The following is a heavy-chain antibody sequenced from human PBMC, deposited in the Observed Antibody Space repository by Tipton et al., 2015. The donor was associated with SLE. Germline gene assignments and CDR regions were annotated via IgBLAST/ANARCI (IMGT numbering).Heavy chain of an antibody. CDR1: GGSITNYY. D-gene: IGHD6-19*01. CDR3: ARGGWSLDY. J-gene: IGHJ4*02. Sequence: LRLSCTVSGGSITNYYWSWIRQPPGKGMEWLGYLHYTGSTNYNPSLKSRVTISVETSKNQFSLKLSSVTTADTAVYHCARGGWSLDYWGQGTLVTVSS. V-gene: IGHV4-59*01. CDR2: LHYTGST.